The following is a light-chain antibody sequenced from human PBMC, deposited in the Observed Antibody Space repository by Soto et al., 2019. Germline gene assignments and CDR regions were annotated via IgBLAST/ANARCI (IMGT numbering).Light chain of an antibody. CDR1: QSVSRY. CDR2: DAS. CDR3: QQRSNWPPRLT. V-gene: IGKV3-11*01. J-gene: IGKJ4*01. Sequence: EIVLTLSPATLSLSPGERATLSCRASQSVSRYLAWYQQKPGQAPRLLIYDASNRATGIPARFSGSGSGTDFTLTISSLEPEDFAVYYCQQRSNWPPRLTFGGGTKLEIK.